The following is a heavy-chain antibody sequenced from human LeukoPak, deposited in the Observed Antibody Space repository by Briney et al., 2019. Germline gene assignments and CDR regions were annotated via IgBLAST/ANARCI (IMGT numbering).Heavy chain of an antibody. CDR1: GGSISSYY. D-gene: IGHD5-24*01. CDR2: IYYSGST. Sequence: SQTLSLTCTVSGGSISSYYWSWIRQPPGKGLEWIGYIYYSGSTNYNPSLKSRVTISVDTSKNQFSLKLSSVTAADTAVYYCTRDWGRDGYNNFDSWGQGTLVTVSS. V-gene: IGHV4-59*01. J-gene: IGHJ4*02. CDR3: TRDWGRDGYNNFDS.